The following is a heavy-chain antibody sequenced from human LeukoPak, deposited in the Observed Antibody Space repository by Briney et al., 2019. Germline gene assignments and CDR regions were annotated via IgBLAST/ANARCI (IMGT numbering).Heavy chain of an antibody. CDR2: ILPIFGTA. Sequence: SVKVSCKASGGTFSSYAISWVRQAPGQGLEWMGGILPIFGTANYAQKFQGRVTITTDESTSTAYMELSSLRSEATAVYYCATVETMVREVPDNPNYFSYMDVWGKGTTVTVSS. CDR1: GGTFSSYA. CDR3: ATVETMVREVPDNPNYFSYMDV. V-gene: IGHV1-69*05. D-gene: IGHD3-10*01. J-gene: IGHJ6*03.